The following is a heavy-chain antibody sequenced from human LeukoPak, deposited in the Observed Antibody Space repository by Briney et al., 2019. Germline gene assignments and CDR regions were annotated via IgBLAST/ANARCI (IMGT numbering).Heavy chain of an antibody. CDR3: ARAHGAFEI. CDR1: GFTFSHYW. CDR2: IKEDGSDK. J-gene: IGHJ3*02. Sequence: PGGSLRPSSVASGFTFSHYWMSWVRQAPGKGLEWVANIKEDGSDKYYVDSVKGRFTISRDNAKNSLFLQMNSLRAEDTAVYYCARAHGAFEIWGQGTIGTVSS. V-gene: IGHV3-7*01.